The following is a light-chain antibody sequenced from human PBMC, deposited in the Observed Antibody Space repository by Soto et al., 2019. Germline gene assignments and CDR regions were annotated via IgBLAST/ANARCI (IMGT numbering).Light chain of an antibody. CDR3: SSYTTSSTRV. CDR2: DVS. J-gene: IGLJ1*01. Sequence: QSALTQPASVSGSPGQSITISCTGTSSDVGGYNYVSWYQHHPGKAPKLMIYDVSHRPSGVSNRFSGSKSGNTASLTISGLQAEDEADYYCSSYTTSSTRVFGTGTKLTVL. CDR1: SSDVGGYNY. V-gene: IGLV2-14*03.